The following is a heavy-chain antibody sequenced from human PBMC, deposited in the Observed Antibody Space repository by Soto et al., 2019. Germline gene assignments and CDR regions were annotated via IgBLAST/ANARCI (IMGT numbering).Heavy chain of an antibody. CDR1: GFIFRSYS. J-gene: IGHJ4*02. Sequence: EVQLVESGGGLVKPGGSLRLSCAASGFIFRSYSMNWVRQAPGKGLEWVSSISSSSSYIYYADSVKGRFTISRDNAKNSLYLQMNSLRAEDTAVYYCARAPYYYDSSGYWAYWGQGTLVTVSS. CDR2: ISSSSSYI. D-gene: IGHD3-22*01. V-gene: IGHV3-21*01. CDR3: ARAPYYYDSSGYWAY.